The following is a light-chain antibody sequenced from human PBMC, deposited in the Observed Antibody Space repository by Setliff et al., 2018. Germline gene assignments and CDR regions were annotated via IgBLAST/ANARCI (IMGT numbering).Light chain of an antibody. CDR3: SSFTSSRLYV. V-gene: IGLV2-11*01. CDR1: SSDVGAYVH. CDR2: DVN. Sequence: QSALSQPRSVSGSPGQSVTISCTGTSSDVGAYVHVSWYQQHPDTAPKLILYDVNNRPSGVPDRFSGSKFGNTASLTISGLQPEDEADYYCSSFTSSRLYVFGTGTKVT. J-gene: IGLJ1*01.